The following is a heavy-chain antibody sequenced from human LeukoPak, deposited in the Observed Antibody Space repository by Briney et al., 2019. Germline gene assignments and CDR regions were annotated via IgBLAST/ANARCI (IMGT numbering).Heavy chain of an antibody. CDR2: IGNNGGST. V-gene: IGHV3-64D*06. Sequence: GGSLRLSCSASGFTFSNYAMHWVRQAPGKRLEYVSVIGNNGGSTYYADSVKGRFTISRDNSKNTLYLQMSSLRGEDTAVYYCASAVVSSSIAGADVWGQGTMVTVSS. J-gene: IGHJ3*01. D-gene: IGHD6-6*01. CDR3: ASAVVSSSIAGADV. CDR1: GFTFSNYA.